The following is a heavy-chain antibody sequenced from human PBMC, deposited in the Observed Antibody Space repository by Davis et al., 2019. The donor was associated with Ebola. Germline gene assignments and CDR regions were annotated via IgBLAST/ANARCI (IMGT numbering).Heavy chain of an antibody. D-gene: IGHD1-20*01. CDR1: GFTFSDYY. V-gene: IGHV3-11*06. CDR3: AREITGTALGYYGMDV. J-gene: IGHJ6*04. Sequence: PGGSLRLSCAASGFTFSDYYMSWIRQAPGKGLEWVSYISSSSSYTNYADSVKGRFTISRDNAKNSLYLQMNSLRAEDTAVYYCAREITGTALGYYGMDVWGKGTTVTVSS. CDR2: ISSSSSYT.